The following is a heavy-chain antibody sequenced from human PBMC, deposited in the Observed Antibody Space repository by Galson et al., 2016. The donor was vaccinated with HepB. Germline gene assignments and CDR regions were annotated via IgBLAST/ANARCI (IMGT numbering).Heavy chain of an antibody. CDR2: ISTDGATA. V-gene: IGHV3-74*01. J-gene: IGHJ6*01. Sequence: SLRLSCAASGFAFSNYWMDWVRQAPGKGPVWVSHISTDGATANYAAFVQGRFIISRDNAKSTLYLQVNSVRAEDTAVYYCVRGGRTFYGVDFWGQGATVTVSS. D-gene: IGHD3-16*01. CDR1: GFAFSNYW. CDR3: VRGGRTFYGVDF.